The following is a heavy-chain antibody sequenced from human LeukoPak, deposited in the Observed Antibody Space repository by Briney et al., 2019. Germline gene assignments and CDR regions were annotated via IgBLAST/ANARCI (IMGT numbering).Heavy chain of an antibody. V-gene: IGHV1-8*03. CDR2: VNPNSGYT. D-gene: IGHD2-15*01. CDR3: AGVDGSPDS. CDR1: GYTFTRYD. Sequence: ASVKVSCKASGYTFTRYDINWVRQATGQGLEWMGWVNPNSGYTGYAQKFQGRVTISRDTSINTAYMGLSSLRSEDTAVYYCAGVDGSPDSWGQGTLVTVSS. J-gene: IGHJ4*02.